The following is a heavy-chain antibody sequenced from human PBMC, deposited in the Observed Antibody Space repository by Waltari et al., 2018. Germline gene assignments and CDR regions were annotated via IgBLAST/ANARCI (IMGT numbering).Heavy chain of an antibody. J-gene: IGHJ6*02. Sequence: EVQLVESGGGSVQPGGSRRLACVASGTTFRSYWMHWVRQAPGKGLVWVSGITSDGSRTRYADSVKGRFTISRDNAKNTLFLQMSGLRDEDAAVYYCATHRPGGLGMDVWGQGTTVTVSS. D-gene: IGHD2-15*01. CDR2: ITSDGSRT. CDR1: GTTFRSYW. CDR3: ATHRPGGLGMDV. V-gene: IGHV3-74*01.